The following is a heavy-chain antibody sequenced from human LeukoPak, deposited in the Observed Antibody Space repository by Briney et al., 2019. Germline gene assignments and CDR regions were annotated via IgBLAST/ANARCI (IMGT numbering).Heavy chain of an antibody. V-gene: IGHV4-39*07. CDR2: IYYSGST. J-gene: IGHJ4*02. CDR3: ARTRGGATLDY. Sequence: SETLSLTCTVSGGSISSSSYYWGWIRQPPGKGLEWIGSIYYSGSTYYNPSLKSRVTISVDTSKNQFSLKLSSVTAADTAVYYCARTRGGATLDYWGQGTLVTVSS. D-gene: IGHD1-26*01. CDR1: GGSISSSSYY.